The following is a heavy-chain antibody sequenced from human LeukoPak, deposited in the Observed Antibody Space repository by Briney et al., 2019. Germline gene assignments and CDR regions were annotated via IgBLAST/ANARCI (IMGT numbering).Heavy chain of an antibody. CDR3: AKGLAFDY. Sequence: GTSLTLSCAASGFTFSSYDMSWGRQAPGKGLEWVSSIRGSDRSTYYADSVKGRFTISKGNSKNTLYLQMDSLRADDTAVYYCAKGLAFDYWGQGILVTVSS. V-gene: IGHV3-23*01. CDR1: GFTFSSYD. CDR2: IRGSDRST. J-gene: IGHJ4*02.